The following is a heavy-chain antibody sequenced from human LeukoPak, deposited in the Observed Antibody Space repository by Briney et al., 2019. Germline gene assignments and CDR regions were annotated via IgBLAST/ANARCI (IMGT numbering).Heavy chain of an antibody. D-gene: IGHD5-24*01. Sequence: PGGSLRLSCAASGFTFSSYEMNWVRQAPGRGLEWVSFISRSGTTIYYADSVKGRFAISRDNAKNSLYLQMNSLRAEDTAVYYCARESGLDGYNTDAFDIWGQGTMVTVSS. CDR1: GFTFSSYE. J-gene: IGHJ3*02. CDR3: ARESGLDGYNTDAFDI. CDR2: ISRSGTTI. V-gene: IGHV3-48*03.